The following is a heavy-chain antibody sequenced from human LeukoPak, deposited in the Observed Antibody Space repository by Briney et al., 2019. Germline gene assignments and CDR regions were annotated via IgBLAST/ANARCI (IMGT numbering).Heavy chain of an antibody. CDR2: IYPGDSDT. CDR3: ARHQASGYDLGLDYYYYYYMDV. D-gene: IGHD5-12*01. Sequence: PGESLKISCKGSGYSFTSYWIGWVRQMPGKGLEWMGIIYPGDSDTRYSPSFQGQVTISADKSISTAYLQWSSLKASDTAIYYCARHQASGYDLGLDYYYYYYMDVWGKGTTVTVSS. J-gene: IGHJ6*03. V-gene: IGHV5-51*01. CDR1: GYSFTSYW.